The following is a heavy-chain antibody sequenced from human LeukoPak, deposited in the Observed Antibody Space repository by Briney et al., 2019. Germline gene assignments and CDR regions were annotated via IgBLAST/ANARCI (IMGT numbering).Heavy chain of an antibody. D-gene: IGHD5-18*01. CDR2: MYHSGTA. J-gene: IGHJ4*02. CDR1: GFSISSGYY. CDR3: VRGGYSYGYGLGLLDY. Sequence: SETLSLTCSVYGFSISSGYYWGWIRQSPGKGLEWIGSMYHSGTAYYNPALKSRVTISVDTSKNQFSLKLSSVTAADTAVYYCVRGGYSYGYGLGLLDYWGQGSLVTVSS. V-gene: IGHV4-38-2*02.